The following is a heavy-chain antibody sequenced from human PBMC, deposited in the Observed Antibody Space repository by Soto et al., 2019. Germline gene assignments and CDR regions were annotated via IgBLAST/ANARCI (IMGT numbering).Heavy chain of an antibody. J-gene: IGHJ4*02. CDR3: ARGSRGVDY. CDR1: GGSFSGYY. V-gene: IGHV4-34*01. CDR2: INHSGST. Sequence: SETLSLTCAVYGGSFSGYYWSWIRQPPGKGLEWIGEINHSGSTNYNPSLKSRVTISVDTSKNQFSLKLSSVTAADTAVYYCARGSRGVDYWGQGTMVTVYS.